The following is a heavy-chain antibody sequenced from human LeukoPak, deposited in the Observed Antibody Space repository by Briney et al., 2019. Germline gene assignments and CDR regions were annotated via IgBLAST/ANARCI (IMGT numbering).Heavy chain of an antibody. Sequence: SVKVSCKASGGTFSSYAISWVRQAPGQGLEWMGRIIPIFGTANYAQKFQGRVTMTRDTSTSTVYMELSSLRSEDTAVYYCARDYPGYCSGGSCYSWDYWGQGTLVTVSS. CDR2: IIPIFGTA. CDR3: ARDYPGYCSGGSCYSWDY. V-gene: IGHV1-69*05. D-gene: IGHD2-15*01. CDR1: GGTFSSYA. J-gene: IGHJ4*02.